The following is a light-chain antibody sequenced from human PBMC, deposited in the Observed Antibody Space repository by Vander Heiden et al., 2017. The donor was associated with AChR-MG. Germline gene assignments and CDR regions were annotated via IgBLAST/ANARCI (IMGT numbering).Light chain of an antibody. J-gene: IGKJ5*01. V-gene: IGKV3-11*01. CDR2: DAS. Sequence: EIVLTQSPATLSLSPGERATLSCRASQSVSRLLIYDASNRATGIPARFSGSGSGTDFTLTISSLEPEDFAVYYCQQRSNWPLITFGQGTRLEIK. CDR3: QQRSNWPLIT. CDR1: QSVS.